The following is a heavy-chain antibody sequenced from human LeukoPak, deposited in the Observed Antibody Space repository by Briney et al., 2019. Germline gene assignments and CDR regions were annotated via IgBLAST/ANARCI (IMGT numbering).Heavy chain of an antibody. Sequence: SVKVSCKASGGTFSSYAISWVRQAPGQGLEWMGGIIPIFGTANYAQKFQGRVTITADESTSIAYMELSSLRSEDTAVYYCARRVDSSLYYFDYWGQGTLVTVSS. J-gene: IGHJ4*02. CDR3: ARRVDSSLYYFDY. CDR1: GGTFSSYA. D-gene: IGHD3-22*01. V-gene: IGHV1-69*01. CDR2: IIPIFGTA.